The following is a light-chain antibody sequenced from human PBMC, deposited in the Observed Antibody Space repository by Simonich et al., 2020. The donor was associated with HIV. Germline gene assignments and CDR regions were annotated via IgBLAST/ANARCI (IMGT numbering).Light chain of an antibody. J-gene: IGKJ3*01. CDR3: QQYDNWPLT. CDR2: GAS. CDR1: QTISRN. Sequence: EIVMTQSPATLSVSPGERATLSCRASQTISRNLAWNLQKPGQAPRLLIFGASTRATGIPARFSGSGSGTEFTLTISSMQSEDFAVYYCQQYDNWPLTFGPGTKVDIK. V-gene: IGKV3-15*01.